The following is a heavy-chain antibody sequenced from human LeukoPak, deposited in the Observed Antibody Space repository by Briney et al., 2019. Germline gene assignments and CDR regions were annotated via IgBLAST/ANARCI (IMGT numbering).Heavy chain of an antibody. CDR2: ISSSGSTI. CDR1: GFTFSSYE. J-gene: IGHJ1*01. V-gene: IGHV3-48*03. Sequence: GGSLRLSCAASGFTFSSYEMNWLRQAPGKGLEWVSYISSSGSTIYYADSVKGRFTISRDNAKNSLYLQMNSLRAEDTAVYYCATTRRLRLDPAPEYFQHWGQGTLVTVSS. CDR3: ATTRRLRLDPAPEYFQH.